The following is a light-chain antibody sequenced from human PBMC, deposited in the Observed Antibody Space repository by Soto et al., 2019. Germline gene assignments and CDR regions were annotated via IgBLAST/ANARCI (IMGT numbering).Light chain of an antibody. J-gene: IGKJ1*01. Sequence: DIQMTQSPSSLSASVGDRVTITCRASQSISNYLNWYQQKPGKAPKLLIYAAPSMQSGVPSRFSGSGSETDFTLTISSLQPDDSATYYCQQSFSPLWTFVQGTKVEV. CDR1: QSISNY. CDR3: QQSFSPLWT. CDR2: AAP. V-gene: IGKV1-39*01.